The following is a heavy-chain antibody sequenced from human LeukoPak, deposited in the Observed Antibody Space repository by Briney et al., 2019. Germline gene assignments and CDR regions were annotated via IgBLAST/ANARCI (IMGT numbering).Heavy chain of an antibody. Sequence: GGSLRLSCAASGFTFRSYAMSWVRQAPGKGLEWVSTITGSGGSTYYADSVKGRFTISRDNSKNTLYLQMNSLRAEDTAVYYCSRYYYDSSDYRAFDYWGQGTLVTVSS. V-gene: IGHV3-23*01. CDR3: SRYYYDSSDYRAFDY. D-gene: IGHD3-22*01. CDR2: ITGSGGST. J-gene: IGHJ4*02. CDR1: GFTFRSYA.